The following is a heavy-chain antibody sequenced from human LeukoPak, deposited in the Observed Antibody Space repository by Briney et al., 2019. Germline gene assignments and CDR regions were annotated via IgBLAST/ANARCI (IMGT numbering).Heavy chain of an antibody. J-gene: IGHJ4*02. V-gene: IGHV3-9*01. CDR1: GFTFDDSG. D-gene: IGHD6-13*01. Sequence: GGSLRLSCAASGFTFDDSGMHWVRQAPGKGLEWVSGISWNSGVIVYADSVKGRFTISRDNAKNSLYLQMNSLRAEDTALYYCAKTIAAAGPFDYWGQGTLVTVSS. CDR2: ISWNSGVI. CDR3: AKTIAAAGPFDY.